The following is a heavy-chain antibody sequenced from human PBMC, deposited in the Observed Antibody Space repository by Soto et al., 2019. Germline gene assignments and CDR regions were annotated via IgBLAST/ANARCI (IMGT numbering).Heavy chain of an antibody. CDR3: ARGLSPYYDSSGHCDY. J-gene: IGHJ4*02. CDR2: IIPIFGTA. Sequence: QVQLVQSGAEVKKPGSSVKVSCKASGGTFSSYAISWVRQAPGQGLEWMGGIIPIFGTANYAQKFQGRVTITADESTSTGYMELSSLRSDDTAVYYCARGLSPYYDSSGHCDYWGQGTLVTVSS. CDR1: GGTFSSYA. D-gene: IGHD3-22*01. V-gene: IGHV1-69*01.